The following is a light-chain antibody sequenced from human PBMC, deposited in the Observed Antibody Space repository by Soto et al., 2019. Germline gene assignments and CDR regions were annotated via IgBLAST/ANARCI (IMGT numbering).Light chain of an antibody. J-gene: IGKJ5*01. Sequence: EIVLTQSPGTLSLSLGEGFTLXXRAGQSVSSSQLAWYQQKPGQAPRLXVYGASSRATGIPDRFSGSGSGTDFTLTINRLEPEDFAVYYCQHYGSSPLTFGQGTRLEIK. CDR3: QHYGSSPLT. CDR2: GAS. CDR1: QSVSSSQ. V-gene: IGKV3-20*01.